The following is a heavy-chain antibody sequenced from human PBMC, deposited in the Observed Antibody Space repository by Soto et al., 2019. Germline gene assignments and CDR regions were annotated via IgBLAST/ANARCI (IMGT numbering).Heavy chain of an antibody. Sequence: PGEPLKISWNGSGYSFTNYGSGWVRQMTRKGLEWMGIIYPGDSDTRYSPSFQGQVTISADKSISTAYLQWSSLKASDTAMYYCARLVATNDAFDIWGQGTMVTVSS. J-gene: IGHJ3*02. CDR3: ARLVATNDAFDI. CDR2: IYPGDSDT. D-gene: IGHD5-12*01. CDR1: GYSFTNYG. V-gene: IGHV5-51*01.